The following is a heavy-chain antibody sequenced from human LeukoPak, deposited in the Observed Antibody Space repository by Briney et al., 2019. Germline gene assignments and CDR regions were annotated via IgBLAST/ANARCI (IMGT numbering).Heavy chain of an antibody. D-gene: IGHD3-9*01. J-gene: IGHJ5*02. CDR3: ARHPTGYPNWFDP. CDR2: IHYRGTT. V-gene: IGHV4-39*01. CDR1: GGSISINSYN. Sequence: SETLSLTCTVSGGSISINSYNWAWIRQPPGKGLEWIGAIHYRGTTYYNPSLKSRVTISVDTSKNQFSMKLNSLTAADTAVYYCARHPTGYPNWFDPWGQGTLVTVSS.